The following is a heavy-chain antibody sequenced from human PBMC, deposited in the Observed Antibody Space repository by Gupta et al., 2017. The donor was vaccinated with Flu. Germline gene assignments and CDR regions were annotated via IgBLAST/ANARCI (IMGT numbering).Heavy chain of an antibody. J-gene: IGHJ3*01. CDR2: SSAGGVAV. V-gene: IGHV3-11*01. D-gene: IGHD2-15*01. Sequence: GFTFSSYYRSGISETPGKGLEWVSYSSAGGVAVYYADAGKGRVTVSRDNTKNALYLQMDSLRAEDTALYYCARDPRWFQISVGADVGGQGTMVSVSS. CDR1: GFTFSSYY. CDR3: ARDPRWFQISVGADV.